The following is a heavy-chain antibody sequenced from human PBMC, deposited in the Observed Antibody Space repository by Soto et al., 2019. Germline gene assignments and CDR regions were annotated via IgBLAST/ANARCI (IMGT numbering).Heavy chain of an antibody. CDR1: GYTFTSYD. J-gene: IGHJ6*03. CDR2: MNPNSGNT. D-gene: IGHD3-3*01. V-gene: IGHV1-8*01. Sequence: QAQLVQSGAEVKKPGASVKVSCKASGYTFTSYDINWVRQATGQGLEWMGWMNPNSGNTGYAQKFQGRVTMTRNTSISTAYMELSSLRSEDTAVYYCARSPATYDFWSGYYSYYYYYMDVWGKGTTVTVSS. CDR3: ARSPATYDFWSGYYSYYYYYMDV.